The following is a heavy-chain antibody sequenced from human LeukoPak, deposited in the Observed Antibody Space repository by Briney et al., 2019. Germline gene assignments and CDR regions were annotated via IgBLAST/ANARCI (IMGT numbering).Heavy chain of an antibody. V-gene: IGHV1-2*02. D-gene: IGHD1-26*01. CDR1: GYTFTGYY. CDR3: ARVGWELLARYYFDY. CDR2: INPNSGGT. J-gene: IGHJ4*02. Sequence: ASVKVSCKASGYTFTGYYMHWVRQASGQGLEWMGWINPNSGGTNYAQRFQGRVTMTRDTSISTAYMELSRLRSDDTAVYYCARVGWELLARYYFDYWGQGTLVTVSS.